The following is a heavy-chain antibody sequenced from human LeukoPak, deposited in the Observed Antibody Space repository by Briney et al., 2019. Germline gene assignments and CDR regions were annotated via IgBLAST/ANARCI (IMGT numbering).Heavy chain of an antibody. Sequence: TLSLTCTVSSGSISSYYWSWLRPPPGKALEWLALIYWNDDKRYSPSLKSRLTITKDTSKNQVVLTMTNMDPVDTATYYCAHNRGRYSYGYGFDYWGQGTLVTVSS. J-gene: IGHJ4*02. CDR3: AHNRGRYSYGYGFDY. CDR1: SGSISSYYW. V-gene: IGHV2-5*01. CDR2: IYWNDDK. D-gene: IGHD5-18*01.